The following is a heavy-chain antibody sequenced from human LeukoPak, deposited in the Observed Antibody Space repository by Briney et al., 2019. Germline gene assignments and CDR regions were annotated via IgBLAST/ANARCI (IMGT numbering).Heavy chain of an antibody. CDR3: ARGDSVAGTYVGLGY. V-gene: IGHV1-46*01. J-gene: IGHJ4*02. Sequence: ASVKVSCKASGYTFTSYYMHWVRQAPGQGLEWMGTINPSGGSTSYAQKFQGRVTMTRDTSTSTVYMELSSLRSEDTAVYYCARGDSVAGTYVGLGYWGQGALVTVSS. CDR2: INPSGGST. CDR1: GYTFTSYY. D-gene: IGHD6-19*01.